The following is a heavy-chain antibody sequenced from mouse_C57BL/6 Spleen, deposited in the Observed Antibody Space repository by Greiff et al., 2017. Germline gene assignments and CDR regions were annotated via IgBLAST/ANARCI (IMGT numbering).Heavy chain of an antibody. CDR2: IDPETGGT. J-gene: IGHJ2*01. V-gene: IGHV1-15*01. Sequence: VQLQQSGAELVRPGASVTLSCKASGYTFTDYEMHWVKQTPVHGLEWIGAIDPETGGTAYNQKFKGKAILTAYKSSSTAYLELRSLTSADSAVYYCTELGLRYYIDYWGQGTPLTVSS. D-gene: IGHD4-1*01. CDR3: TELGLRYYIDY. CDR1: GYTFTDYE.